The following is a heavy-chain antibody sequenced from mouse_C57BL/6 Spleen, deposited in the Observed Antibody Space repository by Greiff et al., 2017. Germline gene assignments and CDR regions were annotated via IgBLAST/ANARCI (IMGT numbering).Heavy chain of an antibody. D-gene: IGHD1-1*01. CDR1: GYSFTDYN. J-gene: IGHJ2*01. V-gene: IGHV1-39*01. CDR3: ARSDGSSYRHYFAS. CDR2: INPNNGTT. Sequence: VQLQESGPELVKPGASVKMSCKASGYSFTDYNMNWVKQSNGKSLEWIGVINPNNGTTSYNQKFKGKATLTVTQSSSTAYLQLSSLTSDDSAVYYCARSDGSSYRHYFASRRPGTTLTVSS.